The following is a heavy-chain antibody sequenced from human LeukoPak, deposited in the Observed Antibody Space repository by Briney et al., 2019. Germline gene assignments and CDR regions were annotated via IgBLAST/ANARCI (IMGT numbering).Heavy chain of an antibody. CDR3: ARQDSSSCDY. D-gene: IGHD6-13*01. V-gene: IGHV1-46*01. J-gene: IGHJ4*02. CDR2: INPSGGST. CDR1: GYTFTSYY. Sequence: ASVKVSCKASGYTFTSYYMHWVRQAPGQGLEWMGIINPSGGSTSYAQKFQGRVTMTRDSSTSTVYMELSSLRSEDAALYCCARQDSSSCDYWGQGTLVTVSS.